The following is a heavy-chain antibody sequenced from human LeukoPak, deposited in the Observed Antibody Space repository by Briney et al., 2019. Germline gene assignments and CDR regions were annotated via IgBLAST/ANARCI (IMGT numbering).Heavy chain of an antibody. V-gene: IGHV3-33*06. CDR2: IWYDGSNK. D-gene: IGHD3-22*01. J-gene: IGHJ6*03. CDR1: GFTFRNYG. CDR3: AKDHSSLDFYFFYSMDV. Sequence: GGFLRLSCAASGFTFRNYGMHWVRQAPGTGLDWVAVIWYDGSNKFYADSVKGRFTISRDNSNNMMYLQMNSLRAEDTAVYYCAKDHSSLDFYFFYSMDVWGKGTMVTVSS.